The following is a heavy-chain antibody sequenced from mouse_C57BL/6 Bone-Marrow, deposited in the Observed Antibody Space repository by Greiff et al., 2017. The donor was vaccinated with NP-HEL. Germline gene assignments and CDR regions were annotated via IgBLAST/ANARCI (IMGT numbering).Heavy chain of an antibody. CDR3: AREVIYYGAMDY. D-gene: IGHD2-1*01. V-gene: IGHV1-69*01. J-gene: IGHJ4*01. CDR2: IDPSDSYT. CDR1: GYTFTSYW. Sequence: QVQLQQSGAELVMPGASVKLSCKASGYTFTSYWMHWVKQRPGQGLEWIGEIDPSDSYTNYNQKFKGKSTLTVDKSSSTAYMQLSSLTSEDSAVYYCAREVIYYGAMDYWGQGTSVTVSS.